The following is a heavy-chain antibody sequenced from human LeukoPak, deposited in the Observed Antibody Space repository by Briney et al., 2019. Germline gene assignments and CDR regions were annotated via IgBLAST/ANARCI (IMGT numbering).Heavy chain of an antibody. CDR1: EFTFSTYS. V-gene: IGHV3-48*01. D-gene: IGHD4-17*01. CDR2: ITSSSKMI. CDR3: AREHYPTTVPTSSNGMDV. Sequence: PGGSLRLSCVASEFTFSTYSMNWVRQAPGQGLEWLSYITSSSKMIYYADSVKGRFTISRDKANNTLCLEMNCLRAQDTARYCFAREHYPTTVPTSSNGMDVWGQGTTVTVSS. J-gene: IGHJ6*02.